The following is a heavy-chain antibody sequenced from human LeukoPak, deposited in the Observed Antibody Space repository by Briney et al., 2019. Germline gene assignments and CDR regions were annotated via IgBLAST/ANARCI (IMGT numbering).Heavy chain of an antibody. CDR3: AKASWGGVGGYYYYYGMDV. J-gene: IGHJ6*02. CDR2: IRSKAYGGTT. V-gene: IGHV3-49*03. D-gene: IGHD1-26*01. CDR1: GFIFGDYA. Sequence: GGSLRLSCIASGFIFGDYAMSWFRQAPGKGLEWVGFIRSKAYGGTTEYAASVKGRFTISRDDSKSIAYLQMNSLKTEDTAVYYCAKASWGGVGGYYYYYGMDVWGQGTTVTVSS.